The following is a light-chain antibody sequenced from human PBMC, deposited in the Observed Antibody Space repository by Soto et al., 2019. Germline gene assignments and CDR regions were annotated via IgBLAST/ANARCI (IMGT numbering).Light chain of an antibody. CDR3: QNYDSAPRT. V-gene: IGKV1-9*01. CDR1: QGINSY. Sequence: DIQLTQSPSFLSASVGDRVTITCRASQGINSYLAWYQQKPGKAPKLLIYPASTLHSGVPSRFSGSASGTEFTLTLTSLQPEDGATYDCQNYDSAPRTFGQGTKVDI. CDR2: PAS. J-gene: IGKJ1*01.